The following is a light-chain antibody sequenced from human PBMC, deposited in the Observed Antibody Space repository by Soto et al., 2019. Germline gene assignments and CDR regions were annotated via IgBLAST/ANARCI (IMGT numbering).Light chain of an antibody. CDR2: SNI. Sequence: QSVLTQPPSASGTPGQRVTISCSGSSFNIGSNSVNWYQHLPGTAPKLLIYSNIQRPSGVPDRFSGSKSGTSASLAISGLQSEDEADYYCAAWDDSLDGYVFGTGTKVTVL. J-gene: IGLJ1*01. V-gene: IGLV1-44*01. CDR1: SFNIGSNS. CDR3: AAWDDSLDGYV.